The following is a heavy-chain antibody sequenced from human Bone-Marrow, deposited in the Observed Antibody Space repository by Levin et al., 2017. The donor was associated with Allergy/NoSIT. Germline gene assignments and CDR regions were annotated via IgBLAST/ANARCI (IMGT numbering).Heavy chain of an antibody. CDR2: ISGSGEDT. V-gene: IGHV3-23*01. J-gene: IGHJ4*02. CDR1: GFTFHFYA. Sequence: AGGSLRLSCAASGFTFHFYAMTWVRQPPGKGMEWVSSISGSGEDTYYIDSVKGRFTMSRDNSRDTLYLHMSSLRVEDTAVYYCAKATMGSCNGASCYPLDSWGQGTLVTVSA. D-gene: IGHD2-15*01. CDR3: AKATMGSCNGASCYPLDS.